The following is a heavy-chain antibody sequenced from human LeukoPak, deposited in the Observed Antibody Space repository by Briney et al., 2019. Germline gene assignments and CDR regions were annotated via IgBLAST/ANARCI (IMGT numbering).Heavy chain of an antibody. V-gene: IGHV1-2*02. CDR2: INPNSGGT. Sequence: ASVKVSCKASGYTLTGYYMHWVRQAPGQGLEWRGWINPNSGGTKYAQKFQGRVTMTRDTSISTAYMELSRLRSDDTAVYYCARDKYLEQWLVRGAFDIWGQGTMVTVSS. CDR1: GYTLTGYY. D-gene: IGHD6-19*01. CDR3: ARDKYLEQWLVRGAFDI. J-gene: IGHJ3*02.